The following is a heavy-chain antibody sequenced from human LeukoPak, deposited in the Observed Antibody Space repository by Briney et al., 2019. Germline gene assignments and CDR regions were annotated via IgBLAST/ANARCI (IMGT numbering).Heavy chain of an antibody. CDR3: ARGNWNDDERLAY. Sequence: AGGSLRLSCAASGFTVSSNYMSWVRQAPGKGLGWVSVIYSGGSTYYADSVEGRFTISRDNSKNTLYLQMNSLRAEDTAVYYCARGNWNDDERLAYWGQGTLVTVSS. V-gene: IGHV3-53*01. CDR2: IYSGGST. D-gene: IGHD1-1*01. J-gene: IGHJ4*02. CDR1: GFTVSSNY.